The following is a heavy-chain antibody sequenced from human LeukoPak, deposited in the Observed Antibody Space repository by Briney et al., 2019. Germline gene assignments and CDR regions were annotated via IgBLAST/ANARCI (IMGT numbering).Heavy chain of an antibody. CDR1: GFTFTTYW. Sequence: PGRSLRLSCAASGFTFTTYWMSWLRQAPGKGLEWVANINQDGSEKYYVDSVEGRFTISRDNARNSLYLQLNSLRAEDTAVYYCARMTGGLWDYWGQGTLVTVSS. J-gene: IGHJ4*02. CDR3: ARMTGGLWDY. D-gene: IGHD2-15*01. CDR2: INQDGSEK. V-gene: IGHV3-7*05.